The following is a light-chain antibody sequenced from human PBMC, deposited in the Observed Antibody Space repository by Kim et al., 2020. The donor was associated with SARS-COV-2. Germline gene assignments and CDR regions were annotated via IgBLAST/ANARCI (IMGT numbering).Light chain of an antibody. V-gene: IGLV2-14*03. J-gene: IGLJ2*01. CDR1: SSDVGRDKY. Sequence: GQSISISFTGTSSDVGRDKYVSWYQQHPGKVPQVIIFDVSDRPSGVSNRFSASKSGNTASLTISGLHAEDEADYYCSSFARGGTLLFGGGTQLTVL. CDR3: SSFARGGTLL. CDR2: DVS.